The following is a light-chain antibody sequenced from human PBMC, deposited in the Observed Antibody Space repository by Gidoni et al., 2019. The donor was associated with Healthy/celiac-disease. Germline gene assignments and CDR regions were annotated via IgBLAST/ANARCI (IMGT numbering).Light chain of an antibody. CDR1: QSIRSY. J-gene: IGKJ4*01. V-gene: IGKV1-39*01. CDR2: AAS. Sequence: DIQTTQSPSSLSASVGDRVTIPCRASQSIRSYLYWYQQKPGKAPKLLIYAASSLQSGVPSRFSGSGSGTDFTLTISSLQPEDFATYYCQQSYSTLTFGGGTKVEIK. CDR3: QQSYSTLT.